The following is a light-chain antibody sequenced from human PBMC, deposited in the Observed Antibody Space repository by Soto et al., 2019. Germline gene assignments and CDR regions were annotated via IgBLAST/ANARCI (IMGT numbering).Light chain of an antibody. CDR1: QGISSY. CDR3: QHHNSYPLT. Sequence: DIQLTQSPSFLSASVGDRVTITCRASQGISSYLAWYQQKPGKALKLLIYAATTLQSGVPSRFSGSRSGTEFTLTISSLQPEDFATYYCQHHNSYPLTFSGGTKVEIK. CDR2: AAT. J-gene: IGKJ4*01. V-gene: IGKV1-9*01.